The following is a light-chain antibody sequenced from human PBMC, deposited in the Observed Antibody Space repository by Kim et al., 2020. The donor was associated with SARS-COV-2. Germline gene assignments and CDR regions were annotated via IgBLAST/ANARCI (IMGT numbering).Light chain of an antibody. Sequence: QSALTQPASVSGSPGQSITISCTGTSSDVGGYNYVSWYQQHPGKAPKLMIYDVSNRPSGVSNRFSGSKSGNTASLTISGLQAEDEADYYCSSYTSSSTLGCFGGGTKLTVL. CDR2: DVS. V-gene: IGLV2-14*03. CDR3: SSYTSSSTLGC. J-gene: IGLJ2*01. CDR1: SSDVGGYNY.